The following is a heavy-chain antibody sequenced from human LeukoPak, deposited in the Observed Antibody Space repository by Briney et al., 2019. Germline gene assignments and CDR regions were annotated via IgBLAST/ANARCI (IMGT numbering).Heavy chain of an antibody. CDR3: ARDGVGYRYGIFDY. CDR2: IYSDGST. CDR1: GFPFSSNY. V-gene: IGHV3-53*01. D-gene: IGHD5-18*01. J-gene: IGHJ4*02. Sequence: PGGSLRLSSAVSGFPFSSNYMTWVRPAPGKGLEWVSVIYSDGSTYYADSVKGRFTISRDNSKNTLYLQMNSLRAEDTAVYYCARDGVGYRYGIFDYWGQGTLVTVSS.